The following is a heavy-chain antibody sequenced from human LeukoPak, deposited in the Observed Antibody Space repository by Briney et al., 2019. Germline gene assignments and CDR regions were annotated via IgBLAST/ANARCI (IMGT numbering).Heavy chain of an antibody. CDR2: IYYSGST. V-gene: IGHV4-59*01. CDR1: GVSLSSYY. Sequence: SETLSLTCTVSGVSLSSYYWNWIRQPPGKGLEWIGYIYYSGSTNYNPSLKSRVTISVDTSKNQFSLKLSSVTAADTAVYYCARAGSSGSGYVDYWGQGTLVTVSS. CDR3: ARAGSSGSGYVDY. J-gene: IGHJ4*02. D-gene: IGHD6-19*01.